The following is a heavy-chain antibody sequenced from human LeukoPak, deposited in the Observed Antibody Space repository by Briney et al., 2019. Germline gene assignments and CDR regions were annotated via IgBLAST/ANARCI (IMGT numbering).Heavy chain of an antibody. CDR3: AKGGSRAVAVGY. Sequence: SGGSLRLSCSASGLTFSTYWVSWVRQAPGKGLEWVSAISGSGGSTYYADSVKGRFTISRAKSKKTLYLQMDSLRAADTAVYYCAKGGSRAVAVGYWGQGTLVTVSS. D-gene: IGHD6-19*01. CDR2: ISGSGGST. CDR1: GLTFSTYW. V-gene: IGHV3-23*01. J-gene: IGHJ4*02.